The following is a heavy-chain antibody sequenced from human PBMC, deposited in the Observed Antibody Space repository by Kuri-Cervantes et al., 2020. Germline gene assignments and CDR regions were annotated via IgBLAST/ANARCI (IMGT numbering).Heavy chain of an antibody. V-gene: IGHV3-7*01. CDR2: IKQDGSEK. J-gene: IGHJ4*02. CDR3: ASSLDYYGSGDY. Sequence: GGSLRLSCTASGFTFSSYGMHWVRQAPGKGLEWVANIKQDGSEKYYVDSVKGRFTISRDNAKNSLYLQMNSLRAEDTAVYYCASSLDYYGSGDYWGQGTLVTVSS. CDR1: GFTFSSYG. D-gene: IGHD3-10*01.